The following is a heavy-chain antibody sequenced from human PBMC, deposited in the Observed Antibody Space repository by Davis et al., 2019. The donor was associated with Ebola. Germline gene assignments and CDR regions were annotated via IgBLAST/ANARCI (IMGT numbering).Heavy chain of an antibody. Sequence: MPGGSLRPSCTLPGYPTSSGYYWGWTRQPPGKGLEWIGSIHHSGSTYYNPSLKSRVTISVDTSKNQFSLKLSSGTAADTAVYYCARVIQCTNGGCQMSYFDYWGQGTLVTVSS. CDR1: GYPTSSGYY. V-gene: IGHV4-38-2*02. CDR3: ARVIQCTNGGCQMSYFDY. D-gene: IGHD2-8*01. CDR2: IHHSGST. J-gene: IGHJ4*02.